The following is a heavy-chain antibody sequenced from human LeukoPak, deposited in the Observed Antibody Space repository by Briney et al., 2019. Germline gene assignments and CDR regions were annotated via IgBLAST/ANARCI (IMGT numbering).Heavy chain of an antibody. D-gene: IGHD6-19*01. Sequence: GGSLRLSCAASGFTFSSSGMHWVRQAPGKGLDWVAFIRYNGVNKYYADSMKGRFTISRDNSKNTLYLQMNSLRAEDTAVYYCAKPDDSSGRYSLDYWGQGTLVTVSS. V-gene: IGHV3-30*02. CDR1: GFTFSSSG. CDR3: AKPDDSSGRYSLDY. CDR2: IRYNGVNK. J-gene: IGHJ4*02.